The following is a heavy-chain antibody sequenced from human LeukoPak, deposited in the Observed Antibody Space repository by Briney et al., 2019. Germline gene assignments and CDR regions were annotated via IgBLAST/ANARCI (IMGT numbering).Heavy chain of an antibody. CDR2: ISPKSETK. J-gene: IGHJ6*02. D-gene: IGHD3-10*01. Sequence: GGSLRLSCTASGFTFSDYYMNGVRQAPGKGLEWISYISPKSETKYYADSVTGRFTISRDNAENSLYLQTNSLRAEDTAVYYCARDIGFTVVRGAMLYYYAMDAWGQGTTVTISS. CDR1: GFTFSDYY. CDR3: ARDIGFTVVRGAMLYYYAMDA. V-gene: IGHV3-11*01.